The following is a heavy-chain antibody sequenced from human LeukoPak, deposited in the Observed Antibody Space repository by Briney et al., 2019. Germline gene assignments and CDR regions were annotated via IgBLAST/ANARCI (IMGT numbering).Heavy chain of an antibody. CDR1: GFTFSNYW. J-gene: IGHJ5*02. Sequence: GGSLRLSCAASGFTFSNYWLNWVRRAPGKGLEWVANIKQDGSEKHYVDSVKGRFTISRDNAKNLLYLQMNSLRVEDTAMYYCARELVQNLDPWGQGTLVTVSS. D-gene: IGHD6-13*01. V-gene: IGHV3-7*05. CDR2: IKQDGSEK. CDR3: ARELVQNLDP.